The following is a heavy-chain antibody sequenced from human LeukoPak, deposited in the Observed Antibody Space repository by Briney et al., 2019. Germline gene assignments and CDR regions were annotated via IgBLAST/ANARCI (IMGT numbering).Heavy chain of an antibody. CDR2: ISYDGGSE. CDR1: GFNFSTYA. Sequence: GRSLRLSCAASGFNFSTYAMHWVRQAPGKGLEWVAVISYDGGSEYYLDSVEGRFTISRDNAKNSLYLQMNSLRAEDTAVYYCARGYSGIYSFDYWGQGTLVTVSS. CDR3: ARGYSGIYSFDY. V-gene: IGHV3-30*04. J-gene: IGHJ4*02. D-gene: IGHD1-26*01.